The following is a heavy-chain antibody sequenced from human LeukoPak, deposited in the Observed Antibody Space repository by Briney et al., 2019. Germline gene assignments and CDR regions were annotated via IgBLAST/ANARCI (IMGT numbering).Heavy chain of an antibody. V-gene: IGHV4-61*02. CDR2: IYTSGST. D-gene: IGHD3-22*01. Sequence: SETLSLICTVSGGSISSGSYYWSWIRQPAGKGLEWIGRIYTSGSTNYNPSLKSRVTISVDTSKNQFSLKVSSVTAADTAVYYCARHLIYDSSGYHDAFDIWGQGTMVTVSS. CDR1: GGSISSGSYY. CDR3: ARHLIYDSSGYHDAFDI. J-gene: IGHJ3*02.